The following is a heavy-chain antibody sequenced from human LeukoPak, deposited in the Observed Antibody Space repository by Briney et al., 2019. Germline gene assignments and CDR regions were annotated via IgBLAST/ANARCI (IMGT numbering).Heavy chain of an antibody. J-gene: IGHJ4*02. V-gene: IGHV4-59*01. CDR2: IYYSGST. D-gene: IGHD3-10*01. CDR3: ARGGSYYGSGSYYNY. CDR1: GGSINSYY. Sequence: SETLSLTCTVSGGSINSYYWSWIRQPPGKGLEWIGYIYYSGSTNYNPSHKSRVTISVDTSKNQFSLKLSSVTAADTAVYYCARGGSYYGSGSYYNYWGQGTLVTVSS.